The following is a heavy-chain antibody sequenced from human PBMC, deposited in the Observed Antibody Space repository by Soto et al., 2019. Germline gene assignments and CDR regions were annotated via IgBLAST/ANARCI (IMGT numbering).Heavy chain of an antibody. V-gene: IGHV4-59*01. CDR2: MYKTGGT. D-gene: IGHD2-21*02. J-gene: IGHJ6*02. Sequence: QVRLQESGPGLVKPSETLSLTCTVSGGSISSSYWSWIRQPPGKGLEWIGYMYKTGGTVYNPSLKSRVTVWVDKSMNQFYLKVNSVTDADTAVYYCARDLWGYCGTDCYPLDVWGQGTTVTVAS. CDR3: ARDLWGYCGTDCYPLDV. CDR1: GGSISSSY.